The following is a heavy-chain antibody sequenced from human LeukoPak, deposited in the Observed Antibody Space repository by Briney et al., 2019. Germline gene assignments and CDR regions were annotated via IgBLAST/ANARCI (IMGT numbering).Heavy chain of an antibody. Sequence: KPSETLSLTCTVSGFSINNYYWSWIRQPPGKELEWIGYIYYNGNTYYNPPLKSRVTMSVDSSKNQFSLKLSSVTAADTAVYFCARLGLLPWYFDLWGRGTLVTVSS. V-gene: IGHV4-59*08. CDR3: ARLGLLPWYFDL. CDR1: GFSINNYY. D-gene: IGHD1-26*01. J-gene: IGHJ2*01. CDR2: IYYNGNT.